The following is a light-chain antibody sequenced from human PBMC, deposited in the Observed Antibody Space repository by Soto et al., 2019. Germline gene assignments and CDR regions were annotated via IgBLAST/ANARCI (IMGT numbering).Light chain of an antibody. V-gene: IGKV3-20*01. J-gene: IGKJ1*01. CDR2: GAS. Sequence: ESVLMQAAGASSLSKGEGATLSCRASQSVSTNFFAWSQQKPGQAPRLLIYGASTRATGIPDRFSGSGSGTDFTLTISRLEPEDFAVYYCQQYGRTSWTFGHGTKVDIK. CDR3: QQYGRTSWT. CDR1: QSVSTNF.